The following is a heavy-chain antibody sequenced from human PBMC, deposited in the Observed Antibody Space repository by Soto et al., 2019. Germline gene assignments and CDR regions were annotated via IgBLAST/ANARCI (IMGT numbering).Heavy chain of an antibody. CDR3: ARGAWAHSGDYKMDY. V-gene: IGHV4-61*01. Sequence: SETLSLTCTVSGGSVSSGSYYWSWIRQPPGKGLEWIGYIYYSGSTNYNPSLKSRVTISVDTSKNQFSLKLSSVTAADTAVYYCARGAWAHSGDYKMDYWGQGTLVTVSS. D-gene: IGHD1-26*01. CDR2: IYYSGST. J-gene: IGHJ4*02. CDR1: GGSVSSGSYY.